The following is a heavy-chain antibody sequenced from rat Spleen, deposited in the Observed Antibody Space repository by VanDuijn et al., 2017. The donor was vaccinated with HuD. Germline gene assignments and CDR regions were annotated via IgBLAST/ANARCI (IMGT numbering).Heavy chain of an antibody. CDR3: FLSGEGY. V-gene: IGHV2-1*01. J-gene: IGHJ2*01. CDR2: MWGAGNT. Sequence: QVQLKESGPGLVQPSQTLSLTCTVSGFSLTGNNVHWVRQPPGKGMEWMGIMWGAGNTHYNPVLQSRLSITRDTSKSQVFLTLNSLQTDDTAVYYCFLSGEGYWGQGVMVTVSS. D-gene: IGHD1-1*01. CDR1: GFSLTGNN.